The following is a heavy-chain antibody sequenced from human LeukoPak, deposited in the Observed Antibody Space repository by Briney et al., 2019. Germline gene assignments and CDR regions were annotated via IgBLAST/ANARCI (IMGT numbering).Heavy chain of an antibody. CDR3: AKDPVVVVAAYFDY. V-gene: IGHV3-23*01. J-gene: IGHJ4*02. D-gene: IGHD2-15*01. CDR2: ISGSGGST. Sequence: GGSPRLSCAASGFTISSYAMSWVRQAPGKGLEWVSAISGSGGSTYYADSVKGRFTISRDNSKNTLYLQMNSLRAEDTAVYYCAKDPVVVVAAYFDYWGQGTLVTVSS. CDR1: GFTISSYA.